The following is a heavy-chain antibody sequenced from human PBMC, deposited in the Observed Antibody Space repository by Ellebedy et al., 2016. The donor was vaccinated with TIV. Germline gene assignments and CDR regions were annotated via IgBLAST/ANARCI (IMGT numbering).Heavy chain of an antibody. CDR3: GRAIGSGSCY. CDR2: IKQAGSEK. CDR1: GFSLSSYW. Sequence: GGSLRLSCAASGFSLSSYWMHWVRQAPGKGLEWVANIKQAGSEKYYVDSVKGRFTISRDNAKNSLYLQMNSLRAEDTAVYFCGRAIGSGSCYWGQGTLDTVSS. J-gene: IGHJ4*02. D-gene: IGHD3-10*01. V-gene: IGHV3-7*01.